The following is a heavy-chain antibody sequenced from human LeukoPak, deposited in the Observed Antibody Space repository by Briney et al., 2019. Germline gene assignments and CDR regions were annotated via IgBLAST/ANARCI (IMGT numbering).Heavy chain of an antibody. Sequence: GGSLRLSCAVSGFTLSGFWMSWSRQAPGKGLEWVASINSDRSEGYYADVVKGRFTISRDNAKNSLYLQINSLRAEDTAVYYCARSSYSSSSSVWGQGTMVTVSS. CDR1: GFTLSGFW. D-gene: IGHD6-6*01. J-gene: IGHJ3*01. CDR3: ARSSYSSSSSV. V-gene: IGHV3-7*03. CDR2: INSDRSEG.